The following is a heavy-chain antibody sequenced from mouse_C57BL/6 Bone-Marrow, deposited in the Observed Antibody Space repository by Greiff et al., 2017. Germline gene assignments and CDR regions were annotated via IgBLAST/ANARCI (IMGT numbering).Heavy chain of an antibody. CDR1: GYTFTSYW. J-gene: IGHJ1*03. Sequence: QVQLQLPGTELVKPGASVKLSCKASGYTFTSYWMHWVKQRPGQGLEWIGNINPSNGGTNYYEKFKSKATLTVDKSSSTAYMQLSSLTSEDSVVFYCARKNYYGSRGYVDVGSTETTVTVAS. CDR3: ARKNYYGSRGYVDV. V-gene: IGHV1-53*01. CDR2: INPSNGGT. D-gene: IGHD1-1*01.